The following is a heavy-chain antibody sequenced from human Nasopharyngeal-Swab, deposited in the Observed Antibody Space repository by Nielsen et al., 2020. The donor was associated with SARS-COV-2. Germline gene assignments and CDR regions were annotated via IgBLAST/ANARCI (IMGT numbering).Heavy chain of an antibody. CDR1: GFTFSSYW. D-gene: IGHD6-13*01. CDR2: ISGTSTYI. CDR3: ARDLVSSWRAIGNWYFDL. V-gene: IGHV3-21*01. J-gene: IGHJ2*01. Sequence: GESLKISCAASGFTFSSYWMSWVRQAPGKGLEWVSSISGTSTYIYYADSVKGRFTVSRDNARNSLYLQMNSLRGDDTAVYYCARDLVSSWRAIGNWYFDLWGRGTLVTVSS.